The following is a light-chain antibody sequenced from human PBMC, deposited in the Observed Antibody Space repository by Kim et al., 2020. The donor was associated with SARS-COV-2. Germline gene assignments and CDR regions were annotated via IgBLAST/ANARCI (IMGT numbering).Light chain of an antibody. CDR3: CSYAGSSTSPYV. Sequence: QSALTQPASVSGSPGQSITISCTGTSSDVGSYNLVSWYQQHPGKAPKLMIYEVSKRPSGVSNRFSGSKSGNTASLKISGLQAEDEADYYCCSYAGSSTSPYVFGTGTKVTVL. CDR1: SSDVGSYNL. V-gene: IGLV2-23*02. CDR2: EVS. J-gene: IGLJ1*01.